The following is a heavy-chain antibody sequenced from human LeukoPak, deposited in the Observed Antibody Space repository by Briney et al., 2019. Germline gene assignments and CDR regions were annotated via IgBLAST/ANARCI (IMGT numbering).Heavy chain of an antibody. J-gene: IGHJ4*02. V-gene: IGHV4-59*01. D-gene: IGHD6-19*01. CDR2: IYYSGST. CDR1: GGSISSYF. Sequence: PSETLSLTCTVSGGSISSYFWSWIRQPPGKGLEWIGYIYYSGSTNYNPSLKSRVTISVDTSKNQFSLKLSSVTAADTAVYYCARDPLGGYSSVWGQGTLVTVSS. CDR3: ARDPLGGYSSV.